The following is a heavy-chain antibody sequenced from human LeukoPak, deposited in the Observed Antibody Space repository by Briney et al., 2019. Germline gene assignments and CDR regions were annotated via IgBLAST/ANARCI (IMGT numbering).Heavy chain of an antibody. CDR3: AKDLGGAFDI. CDR2: ISYDGSNK. J-gene: IGHJ3*02. Sequence: GRSLRLSCAASGFTFSSYGMHWVRQAPGKGLEWVAVISYDGSNKYYADSVKGRFTISRDNSKNTLYLQMNSLRAEDTAVYYCAKDLGGAFDIWGQGTMVTVSS. V-gene: IGHV3-30*18. D-gene: IGHD3-16*01. CDR1: GFTFSSYG.